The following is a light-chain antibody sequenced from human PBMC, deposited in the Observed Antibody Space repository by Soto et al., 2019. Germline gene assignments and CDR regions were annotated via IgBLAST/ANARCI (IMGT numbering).Light chain of an antibody. CDR1: QSVLYSPNNNNY. J-gene: IGKJ1*01. CDR2: WAS. CDR3: QQYYSAPRT. V-gene: IGKV4-1*01. Sequence: DIVMTQSPDSLAVSLGERATINCKSSQSVLYSPNNNNYLAWYQQKPGQSPKLLIYWASTRESGVPDRFSGSGSGTDFTLTISSLQAEDVAIYYCQQYYSAPRTFGQGTKVEIK.